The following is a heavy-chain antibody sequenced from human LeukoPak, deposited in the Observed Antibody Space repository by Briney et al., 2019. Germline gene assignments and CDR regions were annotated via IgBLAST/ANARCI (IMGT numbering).Heavy chain of an antibody. D-gene: IGHD5-18*01. CDR1: GGSFSGYY. V-gene: IGHV4-34*01. Sequence: SETLSLTCAVYGGSFSGYYWSWIRQPPGKGLEWIGEINHSGSTNYNPSLKSRVTISVDTSKNQFSLKPSSVTAADTAVYYCARGRSRGYSYGYSSWGQGTLVTVSS. J-gene: IGHJ4*02. CDR3: ARGRSRGYSYGYSS. CDR2: INHSGST.